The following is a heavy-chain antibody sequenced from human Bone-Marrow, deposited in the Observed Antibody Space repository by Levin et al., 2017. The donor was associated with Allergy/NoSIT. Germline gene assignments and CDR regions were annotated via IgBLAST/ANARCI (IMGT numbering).Heavy chain of an antibody. CDR3: AKDWSPTPMVTYYYYYYGMDV. J-gene: IGHJ6*02. V-gene: IGHV3-23*01. D-gene: IGHD5-18*01. CDR1: GFTFSSSA. Sequence: LSLTCAASGFTFSSSAMSWVRPAPGKGLEWVSAISGSGGSTYYADSVKGRFTISRDNSKNTLYLQMNSLRAEDTAVYYCAKDWSPTPMVTYYYYYYGMDVWGQGTTVTVSS. CDR2: ISGSGGST.